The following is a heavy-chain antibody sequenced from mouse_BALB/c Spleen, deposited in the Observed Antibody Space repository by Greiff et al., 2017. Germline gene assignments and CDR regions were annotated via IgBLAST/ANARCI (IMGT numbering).Heavy chain of an antibody. J-gene: IGHJ1*01. Sequence: EVNVVESGGGLVKPGGSLKLSCAASGFTFSSYAMSWVRQTPEKRLEWVASISSGGSTYYPDSVKGRFTISRDNARNILYLQMSSLRSEDTAMYYCARKYWYFEVWGAGTTVTVAS. CDR3: ARKYWYFEV. CDR2: ISSGGST. CDR1: GFTFSSYA. V-gene: IGHV5-6-5*01.